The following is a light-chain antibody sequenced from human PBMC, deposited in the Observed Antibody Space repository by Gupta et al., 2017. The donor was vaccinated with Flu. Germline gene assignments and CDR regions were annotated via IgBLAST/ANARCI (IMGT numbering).Light chain of an antibody. CDR2: RAA. V-gene: IGKV1-39*01. CDR1: QSISNY. J-gene: IGKJ1*01. CDR3: QQTDNNPLLT. Sequence: SSLYASVGDRGTITCRASQSISNYLNWYKQKQGEAPKLLVYRAASWQSGVTSRFSGSGCGTDLTLTISSRQQEDCTAYFCQQTDNNPLLTFGHGTKVDIK.